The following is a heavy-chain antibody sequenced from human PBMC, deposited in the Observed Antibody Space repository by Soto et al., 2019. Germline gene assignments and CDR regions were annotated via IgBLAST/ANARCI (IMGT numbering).Heavy chain of an antibody. Sequence: PGGSLRLSCAASGFTFSSYAMSWVRQAPGKGLEWVSAISGSGGSTYYADSVKGRFTISRDNSKNTLYLQMNSLRAEDTAVYYCAKGDIVVVPAVGGFDPWGQGTLVTVSS. J-gene: IGHJ5*02. D-gene: IGHD2-2*01. CDR1: GFTFSSYA. CDR2: ISGSGGST. CDR3: AKGDIVVVPAVGGFDP. V-gene: IGHV3-23*01.